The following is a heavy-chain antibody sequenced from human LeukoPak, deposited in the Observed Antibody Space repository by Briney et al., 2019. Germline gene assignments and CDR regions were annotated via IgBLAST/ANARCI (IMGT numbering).Heavy chain of an antibody. CDR2: ILPIVGAT. CDR3: ARAHFSAYTGSE. D-gene: IGHD3-16*01. V-gene: IGHV1-69*13. CDR1: GDTFSNYA. Sequence: SVKVSCKASGDTFSNYAIYWVRQAPGQGLEWVGGILPIVGATKNGQKLQGRVTFTADESTSTVYMELSSLRSEDTAIYYCARAHFSAYTGSEWGQGTLVTVSS. J-gene: IGHJ4*02.